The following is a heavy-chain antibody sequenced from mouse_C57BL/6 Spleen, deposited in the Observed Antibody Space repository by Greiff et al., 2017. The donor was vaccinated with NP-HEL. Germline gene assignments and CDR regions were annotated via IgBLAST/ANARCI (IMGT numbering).Heavy chain of an antibody. D-gene: IGHD1-1*01. V-gene: IGHV1-81*01. J-gene: IGHJ2*01. CDR3: ARSLYYYGSTSYYFDY. Sequence: QVQLQQSGAELARPGASVKLSCKASGYTFTSYGISWVKQRTGQGLEWIGEIYPRSGNTYYNEKFKGKATLTADKSSSTAYMELRTLTSEDSAVYFCARSLYYYGSTSYYFDYWGQGTTLTVSS. CDR2: IYPRSGNT. CDR1: GYTFTSYG.